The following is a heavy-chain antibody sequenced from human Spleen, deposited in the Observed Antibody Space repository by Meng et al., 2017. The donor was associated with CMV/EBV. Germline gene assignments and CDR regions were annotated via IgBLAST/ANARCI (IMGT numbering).Heavy chain of an antibody. CDR3: ARGRGLTGVGDY. CDR2: ISHDGSKK. J-gene: IGHJ4*02. V-gene: IGHV3-30*03. D-gene: IGHD1-26*01. Sequence: GESLKISCAASGFTLSSYGMHWVRQAPGKGLEWVAVISHDGSKKFYADSVKGRFTISRDNFKNTLYLQMNSLKTEDTAVYKCARGRGLTGVGDYWGQGTLVTVSS. CDR1: GFTLSSYG.